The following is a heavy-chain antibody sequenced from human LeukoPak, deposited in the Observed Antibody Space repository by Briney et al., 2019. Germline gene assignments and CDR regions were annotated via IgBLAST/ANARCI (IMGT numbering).Heavy chain of an antibody. Sequence: GGSLRLPCAASGFTFDDYAMHWVRQAPGKGLEWVSGISWNSGSIGYADSVKGRFTISRDNAKNSLYLQTNSLRAEDTAVYYCAELGITMIGGVWGKGTTVTISS. V-gene: IGHV3-9*01. J-gene: IGHJ6*04. CDR2: ISWNSGSI. D-gene: IGHD3-10*02. CDR1: GFTFDDYA. CDR3: AELGITMIGGV.